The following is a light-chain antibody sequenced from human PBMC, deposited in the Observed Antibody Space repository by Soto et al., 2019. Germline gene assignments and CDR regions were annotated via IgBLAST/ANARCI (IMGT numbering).Light chain of an antibody. CDR2: YIS. J-gene: IGKJ1*01. V-gene: IGKV3-20*01. CDR3: HQYGTSPPTWT. CDR1: QSVNSNY. Sequence: EIVLTQSPGTLSLSPGEGATLSCRASQSVNSNYLAWYRQKPGQAPRLLIYYISNRATGIPDRFSGSGSGTDFTLTISRLEPEDFAIYYCHQYGTSPPTWTFGQGTKVEVK.